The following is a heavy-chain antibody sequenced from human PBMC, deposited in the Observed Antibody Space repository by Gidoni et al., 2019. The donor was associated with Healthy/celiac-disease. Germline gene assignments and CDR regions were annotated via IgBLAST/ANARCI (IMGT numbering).Heavy chain of an antibody. D-gene: IGHD3-10*01. Sequence: QVQLQQWGAGLLKPSETLSLTCAVYGGSFSGYYWSWIRQPPGKGLEWIGEINHSGSTNYNPSLKSRVTISVDTSKNQFSLKLSSVTAADTAVYYCARGGGRVRGVILLYYGMDVWGQGTTVTVSS. CDR3: ARGGGRVRGVILLYYGMDV. CDR1: GGSFSGYY. J-gene: IGHJ6*02. V-gene: IGHV4-34*01. CDR2: INHSGST.